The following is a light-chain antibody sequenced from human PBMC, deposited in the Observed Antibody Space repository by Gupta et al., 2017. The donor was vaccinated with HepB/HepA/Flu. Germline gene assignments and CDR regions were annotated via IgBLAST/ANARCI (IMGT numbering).Light chain of an antibody. Sequence: DIQITQSPSSLSASVGDRVTITCRASHSISRSLHWYQQKPGKAPNLLIYAASSLHSGVPSRFSGSGSGTDFTLTISNLQPEDFASYYCQQGYSSPLTFGGGTKLEIK. CDR2: AAS. V-gene: IGKV1-39*01. CDR3: QQGYSSPLT. CDR1: HSISRS. J-gene: IGKJ4*01.